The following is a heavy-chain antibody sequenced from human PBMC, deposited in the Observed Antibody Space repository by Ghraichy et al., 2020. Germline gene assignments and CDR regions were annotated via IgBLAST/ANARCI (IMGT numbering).Heavy chain of an antibody. J-gene: IGHJ4*02. CDR2: IIGYSSNA. CDR3: ARDRRPVADYFFDY. Sequence: ASVKVSCKASGYTFTNYGIIWVRQAPGQGLEWMGWIIGYSSNANYAQKVQGRVTMTIDTSTSTAYMELRSLRYYDTAVYYCARDRRPVADYFFDYWGQVTLVTVSS. CDR1: GYTFTNYG. V-gene: IGHV1-18*01. D-gene: IGHD5-12*01.